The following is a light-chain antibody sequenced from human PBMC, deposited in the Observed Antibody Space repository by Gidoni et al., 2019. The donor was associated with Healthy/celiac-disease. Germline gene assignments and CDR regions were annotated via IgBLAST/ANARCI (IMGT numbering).Light chain of an antibody. CDR1: QSASSSY. CDR3: QQYGSSPPNT. V-gene: IGKV3-20*01. CDR2: GAS. J-gene: IGKJ2*01. Sequence: EIVLTQSPGTLSLSPRERATLSCRASQSASSSYLAWYQQKPGQAPRLLIYGASSRATGIPDRFSGSGSGTDFTLTISRLEPEDFAVYYCQQYGSSPPNTFGQGTKLEIK.